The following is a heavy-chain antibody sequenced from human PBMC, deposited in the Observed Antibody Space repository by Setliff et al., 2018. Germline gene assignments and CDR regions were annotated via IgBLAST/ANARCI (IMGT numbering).Heavy chain of an antibody. CDR2: INPNSGGT. D-gene: IGHD3-22*01. J-gene: IGHJ2*01. Sequence: ASVKVSCKASGYTFTSYGISWVRQAPGQGLEWMGRINPNSGGTNYAQKFQGRVTMTRDTPISTAYMELSRLRSDDTAVYYCARDYYYYDSSGYYYANWYFDLWGRGTLVTVSS. CDR1: GYTFTSYG. CDR3: ARDYYYYDSSGYYYANWYFDL. V-gene: IGHV1-2*06.